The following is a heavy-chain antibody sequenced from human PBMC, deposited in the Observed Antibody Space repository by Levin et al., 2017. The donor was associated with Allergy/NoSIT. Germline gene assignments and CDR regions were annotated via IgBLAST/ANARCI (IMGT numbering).Heavy chain of an antibody. V-gene: IGHV3-21*01. CDR2: ISSSSSYI. J-gene: IGHJ3*02. CDR1: GFTFSSYS. D-gene: IGHD6-13*01. CDR3: AREGTSIAAAGTDAFDI. Sequence: GGSLRLSCAASGFTFSSYSMNWVRQAPGKGLEWVSSISSSSSYIYYADSVKGRFTISRDNAKNSLYLQMNSLRAEDTAVYYCAREGTSIAAAGTDAFDIWGQGTMVTVSS.